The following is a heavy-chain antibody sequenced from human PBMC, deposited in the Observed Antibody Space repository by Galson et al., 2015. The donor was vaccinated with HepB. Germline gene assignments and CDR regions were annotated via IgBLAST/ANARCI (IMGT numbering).Heavy chain of an antibody. J-gene: IGHJ5*01. CDR2: ISGYSPNT. CDR1: GYTFSHYG. V-gene: IGHV1-18*01. D-gene: IGHD3-9*01. CDR3: ARARYPTSPPDS. Sequence: SVKVSWKASGYTFSHYGISWVRQAPGQGLEWVGWISGYSPNTNYAQKFQGRVTLTTDTPTKTAYMELRSLRTGDTAVYYCARARYPTSPPDSWGQGTLVTVSS.